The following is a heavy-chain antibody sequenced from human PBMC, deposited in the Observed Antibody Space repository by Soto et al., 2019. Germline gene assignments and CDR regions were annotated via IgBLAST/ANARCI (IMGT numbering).Heavy chain of an antibody. CDR2: TIPIIAIT. CDR1: GDTFSTYP. Sequence: QVQLVQSGAVVKKPGSSMKVSCKTLGDTFSTYPIIRVRQAPGQGLKWMGRTIPIIAITDYAKKFQGRVTITADRSTTTAYMELSSLNFEDTAVYYCARGGDGSGSESVFDIWGQGTMVTVSS. CDR3: ARGGDGSGSESVFDI. V-gene: IGHV1-69*02. D-gene: IGHD3-22*01. J-gene: IGHJ3*02.